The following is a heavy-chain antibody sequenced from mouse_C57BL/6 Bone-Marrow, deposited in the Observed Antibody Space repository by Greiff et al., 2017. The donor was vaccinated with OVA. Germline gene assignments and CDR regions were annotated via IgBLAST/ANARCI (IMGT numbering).Heavy chain of an antibody. D-gene: IGHD1-1*01. CDR2: IWSGGST. CDR1: GFSLTSYG. CDR3: ARNRVITTVVPYAMDY. J-gene: IGHJ4*01. V-gene: IGHV2-2*01. Sequence: QVQLKQSGPGLVQPSQSLSITCTVSGFSLTSYGVHWVRQSPGKGLEWLGVIWSGGSTDYNAAFISRLSISKDNSKSQVFFKMNSLQADDTAIYYCARNRVITTVVPYAMDYWGQGTSVTVSS.